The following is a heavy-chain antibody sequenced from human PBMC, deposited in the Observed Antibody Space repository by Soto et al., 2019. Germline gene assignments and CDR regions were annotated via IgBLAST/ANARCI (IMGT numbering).Heavy chain of an antibody. CDR1: GASISRGGSS. J-gene: IGHJ6*02. CDR3: ARGLAVRGSYGLDV. CDR2: IYHNGIT. V-gene: IGHV4-30-2*01. D-gene: IGHD3-10*01. Sequence: SETLSLTCAVSGASISRGGSSWSWIRQAPGTGLEWIGYIYHNGITNYNPSLKSRVTISVDKSQNQFSLSLNFVTAADTAVYHCARGLAVRGSYGLDVWGQGTTVTVSS.